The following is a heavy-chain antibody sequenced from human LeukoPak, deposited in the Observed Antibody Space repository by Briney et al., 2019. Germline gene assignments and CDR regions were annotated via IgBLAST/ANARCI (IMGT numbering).Heavy chain of an antibody. Sequence: GGSLRLSCAASGFTFSDYYMSWIRQAPGKGLEWVSYISSSGSTLYYADSVKGRFTIFRDNAKNSLYLQMNSLRAEDTAVYYCARTVDTEPLGFDYWGQGTLVTVSS. CDR3: ARTVDTEPLGFDY. J-gene: IGHJ4*02. CDR2: ISSSGSTL. D-gene: IGHD5-18*01. V-gene: IGHV3-11*04. CDR1: GFTFSDYY.